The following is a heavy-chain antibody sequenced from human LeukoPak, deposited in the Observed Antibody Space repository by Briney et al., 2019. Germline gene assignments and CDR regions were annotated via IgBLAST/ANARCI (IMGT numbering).Heavy chain of an antibody. CDR1: GFTFSTYS. D-gene: IGHD4-23*01. CDR2: ISSSITYI. CDR3: ARKDYGGNAFSY. J-gene: IGHJ4*02. V-gene: IGHV3-21*01. Sequence: PGGSLRLSCAASGFTFSTYSMNWVRQAPGKGLEWVSFISSSITYIYYADSVRGRFTIYRDNAKNSLNLQMNSLRAEDTAVYYCARKDYGGNAFSYWGKGTLVTVSS.